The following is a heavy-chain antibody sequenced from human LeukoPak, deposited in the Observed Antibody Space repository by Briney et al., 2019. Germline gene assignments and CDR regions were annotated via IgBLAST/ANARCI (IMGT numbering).Heavy chain of an antibody. Sequence: SETLSLTCIVSGGSVSSGSYYWSWIRQPPGKGLEWIGYIYYSGSTNYNPSLKSRVTISVDTSKNQFSLKLSSVTAADTAVYYCARRKVDTGAPLDYWGQGTLVTVSS. J-gene: IGHJ4*02. CDR3: ARRKVDTGAPLDY. CDR2: IYYSGST. CDR1: GGSVSSGSYY. V-gene: IGHV4-61*01. D-gene: IGHD5-18*01.